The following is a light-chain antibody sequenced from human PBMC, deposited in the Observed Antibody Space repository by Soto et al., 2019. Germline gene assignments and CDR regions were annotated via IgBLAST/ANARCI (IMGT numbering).Light chain of an antibody. CDR1: QGISNY. CDR3: QKYNSAPRT. V-gene: IGKV1-27*01. J-gene: IGKJ1*01. CDR2: AAS. Sequence: DIQMTQSPSSLSASVGDRVTITCRASQGISNYLAWYQHKPGKVPKLLIYAASTLQSGVPSRFSGSGAGTDFTLTISTPLPQDVATYYSQKYNSAPRTFVQGTMVEIK.